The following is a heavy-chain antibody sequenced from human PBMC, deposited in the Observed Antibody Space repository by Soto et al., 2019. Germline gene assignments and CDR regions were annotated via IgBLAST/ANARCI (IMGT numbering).Heavy chain of an antibody. Sequence: SETLSLTCTVSGDSISRGFYYWSWIRQHPGKGLEWIGNIYHTGSTDFNPSLKSRLTMSVDTYKNQFSLRLTSVTAADTAVYYCVRDGTKTLRDWFDPWGQGISVTVAS. D-gene: IGHD1-1*01. J-gene: IGHJ5*02. CDR1: GDSISRGFYY. CDR2: IYHTGST. CDR3: VRDGTKTLRDWFDP. V-gene: IGHV4-31*03.